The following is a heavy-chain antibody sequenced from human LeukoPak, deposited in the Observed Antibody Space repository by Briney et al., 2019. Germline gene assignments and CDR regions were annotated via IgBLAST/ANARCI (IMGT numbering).Heavy chain of an antibody. CDR2: INSDGGGA. V-gene: IGHV3-74*01. CDR3: ARDVPHNWFDT. CDR1: GITFGNNW. Sequence: SLRLSCAASGITFGNNWMHWVRQGPGKGLVWISRINSDGGGAIYADSVKGRFTVSRDNAKNTLYLQMNSLRAEDTAVYYCARDVPHNWFDTWGQGTLVTVSS. J-gene: IGHJ5*02.